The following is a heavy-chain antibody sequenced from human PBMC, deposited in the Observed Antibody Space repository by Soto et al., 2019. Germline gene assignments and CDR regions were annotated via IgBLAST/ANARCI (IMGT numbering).Heavy chain of an antibody. CDR2: IIPMFGTP. J-gene: IGHJ4*02. D-gene: IGHD3-22*01. V-gene: IGHV1-69*13. Sequence: SVKVSCKASGGTFSKYAISWVRQAPGQGLEWLGGIIPMFGTPNYAQKFQGRVTITADESTSTAYMELSSLRSEDTAVYYCARGKVVVITGAFDYWGQGTLVTVSS. CDR3: ARGKVVVITGAFDY. CDR1: GGTFSKYA.